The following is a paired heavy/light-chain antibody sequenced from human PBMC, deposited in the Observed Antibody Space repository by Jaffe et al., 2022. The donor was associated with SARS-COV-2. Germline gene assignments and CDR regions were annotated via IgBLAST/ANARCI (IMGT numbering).Light chain of an antibody. Sequence: DIQMTQSPSSVSASVGDRVTITCRASQGISTWLAWYQQKPGKAPKLLISAASRLEIGVPSRFSGSRSGTEFTLTITSLQPEDFATYFCQQANTFPITFGQGTRLEIK. J-gene: IGKJ5*01. CDR3: QQANTFPIT. V-gene: IGKV1-12*01. CDR2: AAS. CDR1: QGISTW.
Heavy chain of an antibody. V-gene: IGHV3-23*04. Sequence: EVQLVESGGGLVQPGGSLRLSCITSGFPFTTYAMGWVRQAPGKGLEWVSVIRGSSGGTYYADSVKGRFTISRDNSKNTLYLQMNSLRAEDAAIYYCAKDRDYGLGSLFFDYWGQGTLVTVSS. CDR2: IRGSSGGT. J-gene: IGHJ4*02. D-gene: IGHD3-10*01. CDR1: GFPFTTYA. CDR3: AKDRDYGLGSLFFDY.